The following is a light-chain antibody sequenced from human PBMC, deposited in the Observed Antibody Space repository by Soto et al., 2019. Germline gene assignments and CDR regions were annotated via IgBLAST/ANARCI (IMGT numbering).Light chain of an antibody. V-gene: IGKV1-5*01. CDR2: DAS. J-gene: IGKJ1*01. Sequence: DIQMTQSPSTLSASVGDRVTITCQASQNINYWLAWYQQKLGSPPKLLIYDASNLGHGVPSRFSGGGSGTHFTFHISSLRPDDVATYYCQQYSGPRTFAQGTKVEI. CDR1: QNINYW. CDR3: QQYSGPRT.